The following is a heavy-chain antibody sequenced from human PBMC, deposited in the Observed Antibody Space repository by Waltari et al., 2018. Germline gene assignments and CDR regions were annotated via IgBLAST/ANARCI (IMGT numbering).Heavy chain of an antibody. V-gene: IGHV1-2*02. J-gene: IGHJ6*03. D-gene: IGHD1-7*01. CDR2: FNPNSGAT. CDR3: ARATHYNWNYVASYFYYMDV. Sequence: QAQLVQSGPEVKTPGASVKVSCKASGYTSTGSYIHWVRPAPGQGLQWVGYFNPNSGATKYAQNFQGRVTMTRDTSISAIYMHLTSLRSDDTAVYFCARATHYNWNYVASYFYYMDVWGTGTTITVSS. CDR1: GYTSTGSY.